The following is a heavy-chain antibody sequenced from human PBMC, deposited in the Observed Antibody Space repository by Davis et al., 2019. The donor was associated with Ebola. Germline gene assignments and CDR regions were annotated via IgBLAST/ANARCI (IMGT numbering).Heavy chain of an antibody. V-gene: IGHV3-7*01. CDR3: ARGLVVTR. Sequence: GGSLRLSCAASGFIFSSYWMSWFRQAPGKGLEWVANIKKDGSEKYYVDSVKGRFTISRDNAKNSLYLQMNSLRAEDTAVYYCARGLVVTRGGQGTLVTVSS. J-gene: IGHJ4*02. D-gene: IGHD4-23*01. CDR1: GFIFSSYW. CDR2: IKKDGSEK.